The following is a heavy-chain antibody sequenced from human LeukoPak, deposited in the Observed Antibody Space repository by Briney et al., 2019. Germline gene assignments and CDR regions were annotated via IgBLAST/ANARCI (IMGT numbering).Heavy chain of an antibody. CDR1: GYTFTSYG. CDR2: IGTYNGNT. V-gene: IGHV1-18*01. J-gene: IGHJ3*02. Sequence: EASVKVSCKASGYTFTSYGISWVRQAPGQGLEWMGWIGTYNGNTNYAQNLQDRVTMTTDTSTSTAYMELRSLRSDDTAMYYCARCLLWENPAEDTFDIWGQGTMVTVSS. D-gene: IGHD3-3*01. CDR3: ARCLLWENPAEDTFDI.